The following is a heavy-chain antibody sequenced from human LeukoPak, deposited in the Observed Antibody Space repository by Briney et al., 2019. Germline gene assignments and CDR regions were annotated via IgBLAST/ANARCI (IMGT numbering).Heavy chain of an antibody. CDR1: GFTFSSYA. V-gene: IGHV3-23*01. CDR2: ISGSGGST. D-gene: IGHD3-22*01. CDR3: AKSGPWDYYDSSGYYD. Sequence: GGSLRLSCAAPGFTFSSYAMSWVRQAPGKGLEWVSAISGSGGSTYYADSVKGRFTISRDNSKNTLYLQMNSLRAEDTAVYYCAKSGPWDYYDSSGYYDWGQGTLVTVSS. J-gene: IGHJ4*02.